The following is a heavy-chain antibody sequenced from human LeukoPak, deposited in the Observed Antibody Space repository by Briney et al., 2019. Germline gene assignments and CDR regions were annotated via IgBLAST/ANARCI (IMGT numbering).Heavy chain of an antibody. CDR1: GGSISSYY. CDR2: IYYSGST. V-gene: IGHV4-59*01. Sequence: PSETLSLTCTVSGGSISSYYWSWIRQPPGKGLEWIGYIYYSGSTNYNPSLKSRVTISVDTSKNQFSLKLSSVTAADTAVYYCARTVVPAAMLWRNYYSGMDVWGQGTTVTVSS. J-gene: IGHJ6*02. CDR3: ARTVVPAAMLWRNYYSGMDV. D-gene: IGHD2-2*01.